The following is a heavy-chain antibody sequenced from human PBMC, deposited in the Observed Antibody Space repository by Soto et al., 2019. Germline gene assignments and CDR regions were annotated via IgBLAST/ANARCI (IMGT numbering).Heavy chain of an antibody. J-gene: IGHJ4*02. D-gene: IGHD2-15*01. CDR2: IDNSGTIK. V-gene: IGHV3-11*01. CDR3: ARVEGDYSGGSCYSGGFDY. Sequence: PGGSLRLSCAASGFTFSDYYMTWIRQAPGKGLEWVSYIDNSGTIKYYADSVKGRFTISRDNTKNSLSLQMNSLGAEDTAIYYCARVEGDYSGGSCYSGGFDYWGQGALVTVSS. CDR1: GFTFSDYY.